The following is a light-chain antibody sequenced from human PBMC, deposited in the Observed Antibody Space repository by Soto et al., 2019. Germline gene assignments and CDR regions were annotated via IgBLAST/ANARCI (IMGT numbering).Light chain of an antibody. J-gene: IGKJ3*01. V-gene: IGKV3-15*01. Sequence: EIVLTQSPGILYVSPGDRATLSCSASQSVSTNLAWYQQKPGQAPTLLIDAASTRATGIPARLTASGSGTDFTHTISSLQSEECAVYYCQEYSKWPLFTFGPWTRVAIK. CDR3: QEYSKWPLFT. CDR2: AAS. CDR1: QSVSTN.